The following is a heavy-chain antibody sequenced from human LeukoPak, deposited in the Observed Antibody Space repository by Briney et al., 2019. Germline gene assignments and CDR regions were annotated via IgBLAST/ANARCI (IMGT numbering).Heavy chain of an antibody. J-gene: IGHJ6*03. CDR3: ARHRVVWFGELLRYMDV. V-gene: IGHV4-39*01. CDR2: IYYNGST. Sequence: SETLSLACTVSGGSISSSSCYWDWIRQPPGKGLEWLGRIYYNGSTYYNPSLQSRATISVDTSKDHFSLKLSSVAAADTAVYYCARHRVVWFGELLRYMDVWGKGTTVTISS. D-gene: IGHD3-10*01. CDR1: GGSISSSSCY.